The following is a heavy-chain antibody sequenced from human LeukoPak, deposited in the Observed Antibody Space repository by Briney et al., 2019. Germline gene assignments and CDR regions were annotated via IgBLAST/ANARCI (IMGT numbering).Heavy chain of an antibody. Sequence: GGSLRLSCAASGFTSSSYSMNWVRQAPGKGLEWVSSISSSSSYIYYADSVKGRFTISRDNAKNSLYLQMNSLRAEDTAVYYCARDYYDSSGYYGRGSFDYWGQGTLVTVSS. V-gene: IGHV3-21*01. D-gene: IGHD3-22*01. CDR2: ISSSSSYI. J-gene: IGHJ4*02. CDR3: ARDYYDSSGYYGRGSFDY. CDR1: GFTSSSYS.